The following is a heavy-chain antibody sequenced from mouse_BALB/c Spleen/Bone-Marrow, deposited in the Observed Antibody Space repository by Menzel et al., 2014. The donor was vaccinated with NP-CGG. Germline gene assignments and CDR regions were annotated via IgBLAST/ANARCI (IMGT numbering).Heavy chain of an antibody. CDR3: ARSYYGSSSPMDY. CDR1: GYTFTDYA. Sequence: VMLVESGPELVRPGVSVKISCKGSGYTFTDYAMHWVKQSHAKSLEWIGVISTYSSNTNYNQKFKGKATMTVDKSSSTAYMELARLTSEDSAIYYCARSYYGSSSPMDYWGQGTSVTVSS. D-gene: IGHD1-1*01. V-gene: IGHV1-67*01. CDR2: ISTYSSNT. J-gene: IGHJ4*01.